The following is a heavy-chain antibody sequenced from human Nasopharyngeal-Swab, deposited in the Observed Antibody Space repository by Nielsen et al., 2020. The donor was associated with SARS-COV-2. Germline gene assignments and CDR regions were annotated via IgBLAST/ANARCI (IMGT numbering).Heavy chain of an antibody. Sequence: ASVKVSCKASGYTFTGYYMHWVRQAPGQGLEWMGWINPNSGGTNYAQKFQGRVTMTRDTSISTAYMELSRLRSDDTAVYYCARDWHWNYGYYYYGMDVWGQGTTVTVPS. V-gene: IGHV1-2*02. CDR1: GYTFTGYY. J-gene: IGHJ6*02. D-gene: IGHD1-7*01. CDR3: ARDWHWNYGYYYYGMDV. CDR2: INPNSGGT.